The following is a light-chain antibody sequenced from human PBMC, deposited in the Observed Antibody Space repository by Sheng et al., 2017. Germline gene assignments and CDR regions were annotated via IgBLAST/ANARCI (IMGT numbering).Light chain of an antibody. CDR1: QTISNS. J-gene: IGKJ1*01. Sequence: DIQMTQSPSSLSASVGDRVTITCRASQTISNSFNWYQQKPGKAPKLLIYAASSLQSGVPSRFSGSGSGTDFTLTINSLQPEDFATYYCQQTYSTPWTFGQGTKVEI. CDR2: AAS. V-gene: IGKV1-39*01. CDR3: QQTYSTPWT.